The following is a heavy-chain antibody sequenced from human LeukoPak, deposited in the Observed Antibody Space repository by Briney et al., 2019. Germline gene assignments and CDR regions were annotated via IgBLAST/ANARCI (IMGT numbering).Heavy chain of an antibody. CDR3: AKDSYSSSLDY. J-gene: IGHJ4*02. CDR2: ISGSGGGT. Sequence: GGSLRFSCAASGFTFSSYAMSWVRQAPGKGLEWVSAISGSGGGTYYADSVKGRFTISRDNSKNTLYLQMNSLRAEDTAVYYCAKDSYSSSLDYWGQGTLVTVSS. D-gene: IGHD6-6*01. CDR1: GFTFSSYA. V-gene: IGHV3-23*01.